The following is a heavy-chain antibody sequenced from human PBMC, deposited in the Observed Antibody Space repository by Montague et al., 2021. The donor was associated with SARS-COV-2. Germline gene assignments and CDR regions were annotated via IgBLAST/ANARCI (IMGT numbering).Heavy chain of an antibody. CDR2: IYYSGST. Sequence: ESLSLICTVSGGSMNSYYWSWIRQPPGKRLEWIGYIYYSGSTEYNPSFKSRVAISVDTSKNNFSLNLTSVTAADTAVYYCAKHAYYFDSRGYNYTDAFNVWGQGTMVTVSS. V-gene: IGHV4-59*12. D-gene: IGHD3-22*01. J-gene: IGHJ3*01. CDR1: GGSMNSYY. CDR3: AKHAYYFDSRGYNYTDAFNV.